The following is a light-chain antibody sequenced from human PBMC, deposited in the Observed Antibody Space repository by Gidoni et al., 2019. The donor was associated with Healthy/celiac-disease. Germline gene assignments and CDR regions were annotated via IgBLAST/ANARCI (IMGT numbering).Light chain of an antibody. CDR3: QQYNNWPLWT. J-gene: IGKJ1*01. Sequence: EIVMTQSPATLSMSPGDRATFSCRASQSVSSNLAWYQQKPGQAPRPLIYGASTRAAGIPARFSGSGSGTEFALTISSLQSEDFAVYYCQQYNNWPLWTFGQGTKVEIK. CDR1: QSVSSN. CDR2: GAS. V-gene: IGKV3-15*01.